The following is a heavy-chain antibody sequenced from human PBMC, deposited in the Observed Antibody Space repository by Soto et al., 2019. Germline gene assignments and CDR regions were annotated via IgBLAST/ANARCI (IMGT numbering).Heavy chain of an antibody. J-gene: IGHJ3*02. Sequence: QVQLVQSGAEVKKTGASVKVSCKASGYTLTTYSMHWVRQAPGQRLEWMGWMNPLNGDTKYSQRFQGRLTIIRDTSASTAYMELSSLRSEDTAIYYCARGNSGAFDIWGQGTMVTVSS. CDR1: GYTLTTYS. CDR2: MNPLNGDT. CDR3: ARGNSGAFDI. D-gene: IGHD6-19*01. V-gene: IGHV1-3*01.